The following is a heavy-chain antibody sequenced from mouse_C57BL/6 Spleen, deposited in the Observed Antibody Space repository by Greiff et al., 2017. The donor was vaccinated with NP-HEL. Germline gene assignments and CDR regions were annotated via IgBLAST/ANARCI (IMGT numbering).Heavy chain of an antibody. CDR3: ARGNYHGSSYDYWYFDV. CDR2: IYPRSGNT. J-gene: IGHJ1*03. D-gene: IGHD1-1*01. CDR1: GYTFTSSG. Sequence: VQLQQSGAELARPGASVKLSCKASGYTFTSSGISWVKQRTGQGLEWIGEIYPRSGNTYYNEKFKGKATLTADKSSSTAYMELRRLTSEDSAVYFGARGNYHGSSYDYWYFDVWGTGTTVTVSS. V-gene: IGHV1-81*01.